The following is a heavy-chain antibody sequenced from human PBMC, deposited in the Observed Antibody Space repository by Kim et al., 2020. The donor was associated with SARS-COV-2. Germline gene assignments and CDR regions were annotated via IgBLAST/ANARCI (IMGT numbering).Heavy chain of an antibody. D-gene: IGHD3-10*01. CDR3: ATSPRITMVRGAYDY. Sequence: QKFQGRVTMTEDTSTDTAYMELSSLRSEDTAVYYCATSPRITMVRGAYDYWGQGTLVTVSS. V-gene: IGHV1-24*01. J-gene: IGHJ4*02.